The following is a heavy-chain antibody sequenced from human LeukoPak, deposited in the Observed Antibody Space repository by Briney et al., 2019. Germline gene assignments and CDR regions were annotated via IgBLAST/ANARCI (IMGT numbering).Heavy chain of an antibody. CDR1: GYTFTSYD. CDR2: MNPNSGNT. Sequence: ASVKVSCKASGYTFTSYDINWVRQATGQGLEWMGWMNPNSGNTGYAQKFQGRVTITADKSTSTAYMELSSLRSEDTAVYYCARELIAAAGTVVVDWGQGTLVTVSS. V-gene: IGHV1-8*03. J-gene: IGHJ4*02. D-gene: IGHD6-13*01. CDR3: ARELIAAAGTVVVD.